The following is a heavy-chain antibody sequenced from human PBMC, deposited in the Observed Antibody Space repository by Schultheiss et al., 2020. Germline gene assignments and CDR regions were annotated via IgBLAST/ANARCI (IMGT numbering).Heavy chain of an antibody. Sequence: GGSLTLSCAASGFTFSSYAMHWVRQAPGKGLEWVAVISYDGSNKYYADSVKGRFTISRDNSKNTLYLQMNSLRAEDTAVYYCARDDYHDYWGQGTLVTVSS. J-gene: IGHJ4*02. D-gene: IGHD5-12*01. CDR1: GFTFSSYA. CDR2: ISYDGSNK. V-gene: IGHV3-30-3*01. CDR3: ARDDYHDY.